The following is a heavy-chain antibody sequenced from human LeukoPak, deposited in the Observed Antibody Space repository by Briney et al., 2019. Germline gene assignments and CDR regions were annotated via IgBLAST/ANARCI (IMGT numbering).Heavy chain of an antibody. V-gene: IGHV4-4*07. CDR2: IYTSGST. CDR1: GGSISSYY. D-gene: IGHD2-2*01. Sequence: SETLSLTCTVSGGSISSYYWSWIRQPAGKGLEWIGRIYTSGSTNYNPSLKSRVTMSVDTSKNQFSLKLSSVTAADTAVYYCARDEYCSSTSCRNWFDPWGQGTLVTVSS. CDR3: ARDEYCSSTSCRNWFDP. J-gene: IGHJ5*02.